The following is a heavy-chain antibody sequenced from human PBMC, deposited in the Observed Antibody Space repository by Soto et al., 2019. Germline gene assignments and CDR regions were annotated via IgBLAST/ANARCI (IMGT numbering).Heavy chain of an antibody. CDR3: ARDPNDYGDWYFDL. CDR2: INSDGSST. Sequence: GGSLRLSCAASGFTFSSYWMHWVRQAPGKGLVWVSRINSDGSSTSYADSVKGQFTISRDNAKNTLYLQMNSLRAEDTAVYYCARDPNDYGDWYFDLWGRGTLVTVSS. J-gene: IGHJ2*01. CDR1: GFTFSSYW. D-gene: IGHD4-17*01. V-gene: IGHV3-74*01.